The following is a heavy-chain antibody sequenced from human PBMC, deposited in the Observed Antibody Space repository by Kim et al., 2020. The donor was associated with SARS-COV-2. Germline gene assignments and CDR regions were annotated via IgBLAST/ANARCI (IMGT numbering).Heavy chain of an antibody. Sequence: GGSLRLSCAASGFTFSTYDMRWVRQAPGKGLEWVSSITTTSHEKYYAGSVKGRFSFSRDNAKNSMYLLMNSLRAEDTAIYYCAIAGDNSGFPLSYNWFDPWGQGGLVTVSS. D-gene: IGHD3-22*01. CDR2: ITTTSHEK. V-gene: IGHV3-21*01. CDR1: GFTFSTYD. J-gene: IGHJ5*02. CDR3: AIAGDNSGFPLSYNWFDP.